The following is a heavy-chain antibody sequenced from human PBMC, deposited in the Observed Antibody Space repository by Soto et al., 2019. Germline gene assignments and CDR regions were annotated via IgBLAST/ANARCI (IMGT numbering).Heavy chain of an antibody. V-gene: IGHV3-30*18. CDR2: ISYDGSNK. J-gene: IGHJ6*02. CDR3: AKDRRNLYYYYYGMDV. CDR1: GFTFSSYG. D-gene: IGHD4-4*01. Sequence: PGGALRLSCAPPGFTFSSYGMHWVRQAPGKGLEWVAVISYDGSNKYYADSVKGRFTISRDNSKNTLYLQMNSLRAEDTAVYYCAKDRRNLYYYYYGMDVWGQGTTVTVSS.